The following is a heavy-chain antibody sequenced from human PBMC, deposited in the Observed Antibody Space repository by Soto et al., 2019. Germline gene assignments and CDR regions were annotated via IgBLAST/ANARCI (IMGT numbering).Heavy chain of an antibody. D-gene: IGHD3-22*01. CDR2: ISGSGGST. CDR1: GFTFSSYA. Sequence: PGGSLRLSCAASGFTFSSYAMSWVRQAPGKGLEWVSAISGSGGSTYYADSVKGRFTISRDNSKNTLYLQMNSLRAEDTAVYYCARDSSGYYLNWFDPWGQGTLVTVSS. J-gene: IGHJ5*02. V-gene: IGHV3-23*01. CDR3: ARDSSGYYLNWFDP.